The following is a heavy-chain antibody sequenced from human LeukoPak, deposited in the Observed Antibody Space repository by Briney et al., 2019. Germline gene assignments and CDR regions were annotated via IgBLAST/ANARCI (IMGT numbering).Heavy chain of an antibody. D-gene: IGHD6-13*01. Sequence: PGRSLRLSCAASGFTFSSYGMHWVRQAPGKGLERVAVIWYDGSNKYYADSVKGRFTISRDNSKNTLYLQMNSLRAEDTAMYYCARDPTYSSSPSCMDVWGQGTTVTVSS. J-gene: IGHJ6*02. CDR3: ARDPTYSSSPSCMDV. CDR1: GFTFSSYG. V-gene: IGHV3-33*01. CDR2: IWYDGSNK.